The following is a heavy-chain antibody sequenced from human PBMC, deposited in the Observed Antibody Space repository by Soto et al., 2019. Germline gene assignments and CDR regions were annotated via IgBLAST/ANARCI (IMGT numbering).Heavy chain of an antibody. CDR1: GYTFTSSG. V-gene: IGHV1-18*04. D-gene: IGHD6-13*01. J-gene: IGHJ4*02. Sequence: ASVKVSCKASGYTFTSSGITWVRQAPGQGLGWMGWISGYNGNTNYAHKLQGRVTMTTDTSTSTAYMELRSLRSDDTAVYYCARAPRFIAAVGTLDYWGQGTLVTVSS. CDR2: ISGYNGNT. CDR3: ARAPRFIAAVGTLDY.